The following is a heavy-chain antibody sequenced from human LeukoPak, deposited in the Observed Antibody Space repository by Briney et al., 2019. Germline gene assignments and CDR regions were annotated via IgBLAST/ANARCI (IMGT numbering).Heavy chain of an antibody. Sequence: ASVKVSCEASGYTFTDYFLHWVRQAPGRGLEWMAWINPKTGDTKYAQNFQGRVTVTRDTSVSTLYMELTRLMSDDTAVYYCARVRDVTGLLYWGQGNLVTVSS. J-gene: IGHJ4*02. CDR1: GYTFTDYF. CDR2: INPKTGDT. D-gene: IGHD2/OR15-2a*01. V-gene: IGHV1-2*02. CDR3: ARVRDVTGLLY.